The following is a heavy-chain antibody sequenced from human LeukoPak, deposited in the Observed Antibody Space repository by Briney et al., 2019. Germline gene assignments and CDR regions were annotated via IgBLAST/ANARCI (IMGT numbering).Heavy chain of an antibody. CDR1: GFTFSSSS. J-gene: IGHJ4*02. Sequence: GGSLRLSCGVSGFTFSSSSMNWVRQAPGRGLDWVSYISSSSSTIYYADSVKGRFTISRDNAKNSLYLKMNSLRDEDTAVYYCARYFDSWGQGTLVTVSS. V-gene: IGHV3-48*02. CDR3: ARYFDS. CDR2: ISSSSSTI.